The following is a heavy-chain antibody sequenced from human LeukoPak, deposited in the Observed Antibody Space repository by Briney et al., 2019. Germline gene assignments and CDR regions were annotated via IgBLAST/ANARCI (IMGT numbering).Heavy chain of an antibody. V-gene: IGHV4-34*01. CDR2: INHSGST. Sequence: TSETLSLTCAVYGGSFSGYYWSWIRQPPGKGLEWIGEINHSGSTNYNPSLKSRVTISVDTSKNQFSLKLSSVTAADTAVYYCARLEYYYDSSGTRTPSWFDPWGQGTLVTVSS. CDR1: GGSFSGYY. J-gene: IGHJ5*02. CDR3: ARLEYYYDSSGTRTPSWFDP. D-gene: IGHD3-22*01.